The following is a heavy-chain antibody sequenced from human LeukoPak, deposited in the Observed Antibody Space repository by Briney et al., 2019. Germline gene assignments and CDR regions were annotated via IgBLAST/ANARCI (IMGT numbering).Heavy chain of an antibody. J-gene: IGHJ4*02. D-gene: IGHD2-15*01. CDR3: ARERGTVAASSDY. Sequence: GGSLRLSCAASGFAFSSYSMNWVRQAPGKGLEWVSPISSSSSYIYYADSVKGRFTISRDNAKNSLYLQMNSLRAEDTAVYYCARERGTVAASSDYWGQGTLVTVSS. V-gene: IGHV3-21*01. CDR1: GFAFSSYS. CDR2: ISSSSSYI.